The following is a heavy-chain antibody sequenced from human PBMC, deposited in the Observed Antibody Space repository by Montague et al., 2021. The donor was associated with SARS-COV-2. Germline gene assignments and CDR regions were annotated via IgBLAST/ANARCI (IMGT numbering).Heavy chain of an antibody. V-gene: IGHV4-39*07. D-gene: IGHD1-1*01. J-gene: IGHJ4*02. Sequence: SETLSLTCNVSGVSISSSSFYWGWIRQPPGNGLEWIGNIYYSGSTSYYNPSLKSRVTISLDTSKNQFSLRLRSVTAADTAVYCCARDWTHDYWGQGTLVAVSS. CDR2: IYYSGSTS. CDR3: ARDWTHDY. CDR1: GVSISSSSFY.